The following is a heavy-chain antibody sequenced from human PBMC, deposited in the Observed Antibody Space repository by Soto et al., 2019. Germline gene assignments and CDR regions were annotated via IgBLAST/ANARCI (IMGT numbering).Heavy chain of an antibody. CDR3: ANAKNGPFLFSTADY. D-gene: IGHD2-21*01. CDR1: GFTFSSYA. V-gene: IGHV3-23*01. J-gene: IGHJ4*02. Sequence: GGSLRLSCAASGFTFSSYAMSWVRQAPGKGLEWVSAISGSGGSTYYADSVKGRFTTSRDNSKNTLYLQMNSLRAEDTAVYYCANAKNGPFLFSTADYWGQGTLVTVSS. CDR2: ISGSGGST.